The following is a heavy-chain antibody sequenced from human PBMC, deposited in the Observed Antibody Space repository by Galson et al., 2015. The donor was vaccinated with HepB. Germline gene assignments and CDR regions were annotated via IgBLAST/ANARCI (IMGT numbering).Heavy chain of an antibody. V-gene: IGHV3-30*18. CDR1: GFTFSSYG. Sequence: SLRLSCAASGFTFSSYGMHWVRQAPGKGLEWVAVISYDGSNKYYADSVKGRFTISRDNSKNTLYLQMNSLRAEDTAVYYCAKDRPDYDFWSGNLDVWGQGTTVTVSS. CDR2: ISYDGSNK. CDR3: AKDRPDYDFWSGNLDV. J-gene: IGHJ6*02. D-gene: IGHD3-3*01.